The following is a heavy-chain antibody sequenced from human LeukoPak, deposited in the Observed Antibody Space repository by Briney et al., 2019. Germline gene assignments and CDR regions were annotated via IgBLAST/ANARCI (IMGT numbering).Heavy chain of an antibody. Sequence: SETLSLTCAVYGGSFSGYYWSWIRQPPGKGLEWIGEINHSGSTNYNPSLKSRVTISVDTSKNQFSLKLSSVTAADTAVYYCARVPRLGYCSSTSCYIAFDYWGQGTLVTVSS. CDR2: INHSGST. CDR3: ARVPRLGYCSSTSCYIAFDY. V-gene: IGHV4-34*01. D-gene: IGHD2-2*02. J-gene: IGHJ4*02. CDR1: GGSFSGYY.